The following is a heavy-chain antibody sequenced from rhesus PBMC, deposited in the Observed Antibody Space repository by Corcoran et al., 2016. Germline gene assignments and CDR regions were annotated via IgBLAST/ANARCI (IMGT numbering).Heavy chain of an antibody. J-gene: IGHJ3*01. V-gene: IGHV4-169*01. CDR3: ARRQRLVMGDAFDF. CDR1: GGSISRSY. Sequence: QLQLQESGPGLVKPSETLSVTCAVSGGSISRSYWSWIRQAPGKGLEWIGYIYGSGSSTKYNPSLRSRVTLSVDTSKNQRSLKRSSVTAADTAVYYWARRQRLVMGDAFDFWGQGLRVTVSS. CDR2: IYGSGSST. D-gene: IGHD6-31*01.